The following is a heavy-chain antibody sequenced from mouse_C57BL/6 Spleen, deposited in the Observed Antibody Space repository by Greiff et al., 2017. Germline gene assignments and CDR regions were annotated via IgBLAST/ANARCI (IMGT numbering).Heavy chain of an antibody. D-gene: IGHD2-5*01. J-gene: IGHJ4*01. V-gene: IGHV1-69*01. Sequence: QVQLQQPGAELVMPGASVKLSCKASGYTFTSYWMHWVKQRPGQGLEWIGEIDPSDSYTNYNQKLKGKSTLPVDKSSSTAYMQLSSLTSEDSAVYYCARRAYYSNYDYAMDYWGQGTSVTVSS. CDR1: GYTFTSYW. CDR3: ARRAYYSNYDYAMDY. CDR2: IDPSDSYT.